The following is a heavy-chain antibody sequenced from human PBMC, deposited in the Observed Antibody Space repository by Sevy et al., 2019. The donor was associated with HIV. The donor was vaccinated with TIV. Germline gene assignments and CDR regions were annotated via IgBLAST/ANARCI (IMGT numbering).Heavy chain of an antibody. D-gene: IGHD2-2*01. CDR3: ARSPPVVVVPGAPSWFDP. CDR1: DGSFSGYY. CDR2: INESGIT. J-gene: IGHJ5*02. V-gene: IGHV4-34*01. Sequence: SETLFLTCAVHDGSFSGYYWNWIRQLPGKGLEWIGEINESGITYYNPSFKSRVTISVDTSKKQFSLRLNSVTAADTAVYFCARSPPVVVVPGAPSWFDPWGQGTLVTVSS.